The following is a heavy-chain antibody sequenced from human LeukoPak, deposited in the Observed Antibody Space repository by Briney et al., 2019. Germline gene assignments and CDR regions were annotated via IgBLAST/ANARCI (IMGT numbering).Heavy chain of an antibody. CDR3: ARGLYSSSSVIGLREDAFDI. CDR1: GFSFSVYS. Sequence: PGGSLRLSCAASGFSFSVYSMAWVRQAPGKGLEWLSYISGSSSPIYYADSVKGRFTISRDNAKNSLYLQMNSLRVEDTAVYYCARGLYSSSSVIGLREDAFDIWGQGTMVTVSS. V-gene: IGHV3-48*01. CDR2: ISGSSSPI. D-gene: IGHD6-6*01. J-gene: IGHJ3*02.